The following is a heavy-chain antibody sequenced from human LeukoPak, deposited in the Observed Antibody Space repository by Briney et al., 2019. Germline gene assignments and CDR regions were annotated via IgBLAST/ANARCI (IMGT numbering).Heavy chain of an antibody. CDR1: GGSISSGDYY. V-gene: IGHV4-30-4*08. J-gene: IGHJ3*02. Sequence: SETLSLTCTVSGGSISSGDYYWGWLRQPPGRGREWIGYIYYSGSTYDNPSLKRRVTISVDKSKKKYSQKKSSVPAADTAVYYCASIFSRLGAFDIWGQGTMVTVSS. D-gene: IGHD2-15*01. CDR2: IYYSGST. CDR3: ASIFSRLGAFDI.